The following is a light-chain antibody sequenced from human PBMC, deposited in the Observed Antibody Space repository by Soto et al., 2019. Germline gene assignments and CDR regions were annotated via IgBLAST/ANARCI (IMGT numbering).Light chain of an antibody. V-gene: IGKV1D-12*01. J-gene: IGKJ4*01. CDR1: QGISSW. CDR2: AAS. CDR3: QQANSFPL. Sequence: DIQMTQSPSSVSASVGDRVTITCRASQGISSWLARYQQKPGKAPKLLIYAASSLQSGVPSRFSGSGSGTDFTLTISSLQPEDFATYYCQQANSFPLFGGGTKVDIK.